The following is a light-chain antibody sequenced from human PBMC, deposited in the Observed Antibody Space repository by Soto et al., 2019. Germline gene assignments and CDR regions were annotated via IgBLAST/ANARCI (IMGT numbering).Light chain of an antibody. J-gene: IGLJ1*01. CDR3: SSYAGSKIFV. V-gene: IGLV2-8*01. CDR1: SRDVGGYNY. Sequence: QSVLTQPPSASGSPGQSVTISCTGTSRDVGGYNYVSWYQQHPGKAPKLMIYEVSKRPSGVPDRFSGSKSGNTASLTVSGPQAEEEADFYGSSYAGSKIFVFGTGTKAT. CDR2: EVS.